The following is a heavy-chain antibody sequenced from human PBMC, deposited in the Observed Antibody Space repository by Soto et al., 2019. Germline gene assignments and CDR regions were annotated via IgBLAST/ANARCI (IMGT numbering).Heavy chain of an antibody. CDR3: ARDRGYNWNDGESFDY. V-gene: IGHV3-21*01. CDR2: ISSSTGYI. D-gene: IGHD1-1*01. Sequence: TGGSLRLSCAASGFTFSSYTMNWVRQAPGKGLEWVSSISSSTGYIYYADSVKGRFTISRVNAKNSLYLQMNSLRVEDTAVYYCARDRGYNWNDGESFDYWGQGTLVTVSS. CDR1: GFTFSSYT. J-gene: IGHJ4*02.